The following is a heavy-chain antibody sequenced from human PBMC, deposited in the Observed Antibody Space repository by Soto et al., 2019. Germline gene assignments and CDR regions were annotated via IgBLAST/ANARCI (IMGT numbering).Heavy chain of an antibody. J-gene: IGHJ3*02. CDR1: GYSFTSYW. D-gene: IGHD2-2*01. CDR2: IDPSDSYT. V-gene: IGHV5-10-1*01. Sequence: GESLKISCKGSGYSFTSYWLSWVRQMPGKGLEWMGRIDPSDSYTNYSPSFQGHVTISADKSISTAYLQWSSLKASDTAMYYCARHRIDIVVVPAAISAFDIWGQGTMVTVSS. CDR3: ARHRIDIVVVPAAISAFDI.